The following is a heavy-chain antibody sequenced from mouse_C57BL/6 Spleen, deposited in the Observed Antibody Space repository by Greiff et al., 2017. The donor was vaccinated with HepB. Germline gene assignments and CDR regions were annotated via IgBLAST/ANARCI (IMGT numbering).Heavy chain of an antibody. J-gene: IGHJ2*01. CDR3: TREGITTVVAKEFDY. V-gene: IGHV1-5*01. CDR2: IYPGNSDT. D-gene: IGHD1-1*01. Sequence: EVQLQQSGTVLARPGASVKMSCKTSGYTFTSYWMHWVKQRPGQGLEWIGAIYPGNSDTSYNQKFKGKAKLTAVTSASTAYMELSSLTNEDSAVYYCTREGITTVVAKEFDYWGQGTTLTVSS. CDR1: GYTFTSYW.